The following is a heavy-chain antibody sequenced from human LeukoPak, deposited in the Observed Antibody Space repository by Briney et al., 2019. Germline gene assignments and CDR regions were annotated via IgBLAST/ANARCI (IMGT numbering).Heavy chain of an antibody. Sequence: SETLSLTCAVYGGSFSGYYWSWIRQPPVKGLEWIGEINHSGSTNYNPSLKSRVTISVDTSKNQFSLKLSSVTAADTAVYYCARVRSINKAACGFDYWGQGTLVTVSS. V-gene: IGHV4-34*01. D-gene: IGHD2-15*01. CDR3: ARVRSINKAACGFDY. CDR1: GGSFSGYY. CDR2: INHSGST. J-gene: IGHJ4*02.